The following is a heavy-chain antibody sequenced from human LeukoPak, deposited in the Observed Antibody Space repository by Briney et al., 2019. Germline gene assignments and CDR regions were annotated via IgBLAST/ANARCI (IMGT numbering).Heavy chain of an antibody. V-gene: IGHV4-61*09. CDR3: ARANYYDSTGCYHDY. J-gene: IGHJ4*02. Sequence: SETLSLTCSVSRGSITGDPHYWTWIRQTAGKGLEWIGHVSANGRTTYNPSLKSRVAISVDTSKKKFFVRLDSVTAADTAVYYCARANYYDSTGCYHDYWGQGTLVTVSS. CDR2: VSANGRT. D-gene: IGHD3-22*01. CDR1: RGSITGDPHY.